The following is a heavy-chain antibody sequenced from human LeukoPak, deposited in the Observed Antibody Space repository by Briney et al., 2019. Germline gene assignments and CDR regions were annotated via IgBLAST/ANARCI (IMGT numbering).Heavy chain of an antibody. J-gene: IGHJ4*02. CDR2: ISNSGSNI. CDR3: AREIAVAAAYYFDY. Sequence: GGSLRLSCAASGFSFSDFYMSWIRQAPGKGLEWISYISNSGSNIYYADSVKGRFTISRDNAKNSLYLQMNSLRAEDTAVYYCAREIAVAAAYYFDYWGQGTLVTVSS. D-gene: IGHD6-19*01. CDR1: GFSFSDFY. V-gene: IGHV3-11*01.